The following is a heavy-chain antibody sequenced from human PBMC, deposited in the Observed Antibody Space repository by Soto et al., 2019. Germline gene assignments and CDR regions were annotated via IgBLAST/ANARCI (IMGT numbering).Heavy chain of an antibody. CDR1: GYTFTSYG. V-gene: IGHV1-18*01. CDR3: ARGPLDYPIPDVDY. CDR2: ISTFNSHT. Sequence: QVQLLQSGAEVKKPGASVKVSCKASGYTFTSYGISWVRQAPGQGLEWMGWISTFNSHTDYAQKVQGRVAMTTDRSXGTAYMELRSLRSDDTAVYYCARGPLDYPIPDVDYWGQGTLVTVSS. J-gene: IGHJ4*02. D-gene: IGHD2-8*01.